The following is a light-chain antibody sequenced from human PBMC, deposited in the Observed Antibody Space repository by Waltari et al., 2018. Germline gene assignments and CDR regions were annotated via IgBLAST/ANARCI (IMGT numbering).Light chain of an antibody. CDR2: KGS. CDR3: QQYNSYSLLS. CDR1: QSISKW. J-gene: IGKJ4*01. Sequence: DIQMTQSTSTLSESVGDRVICSCRASQSISKWLAWYEQKPWKAPKLLIYKGSTLESGVPSRFSGSGSGTEFTLTISSLQPEDFATYYCQQYNSYSLLSFGGVTKVEIK. V-gene: IGKV1-5*03.